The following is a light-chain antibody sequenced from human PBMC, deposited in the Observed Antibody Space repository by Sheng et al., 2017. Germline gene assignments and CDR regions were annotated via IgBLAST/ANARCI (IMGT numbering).Light chain of an antibody. J-gene: IGKJ4*01. Sequence: DIQMTQSPSTLSASVGDRVTITCRASLRINTWLAWYQQKPGKAPKLLIYKASSLESGVPSRFSGSGSGTDFTFTISSLQPEDIATYHCQQYDNFPLFGGGTKVEIK. CDR3: QQYDNFPL. CDR1: LRINTW. V-gene: IGKV1-5*03. CDR2: KAS.